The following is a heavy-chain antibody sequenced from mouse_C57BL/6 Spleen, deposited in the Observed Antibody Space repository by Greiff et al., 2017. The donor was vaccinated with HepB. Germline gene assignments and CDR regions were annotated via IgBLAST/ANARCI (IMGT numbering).Heavy chain of an antibody. CDR3: ARYYYGSSYYAMDY. V-gene: IGHV3-6*01. Sequence: EVKLVESGPGLVKPSQSLSLTCSVTGYSITSGYNWNWIRQFPGNKLEWMGYISYDGSNNYNPSLKNRISITRDTSKNQFFLKLNSVTTEDTATYYCARYYYGSSYYAMDYWGQGTSVTVSS. D-gene: IGHD1-1*01. CDR2: ISYDGSN. J-gene: IGHJ4*01. CDR1: GYSITSGYN.